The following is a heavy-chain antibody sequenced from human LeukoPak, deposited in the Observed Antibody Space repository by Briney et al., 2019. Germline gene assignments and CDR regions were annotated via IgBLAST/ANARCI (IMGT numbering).Heavy chain of an antibody. J-gene: IGHJ6*03. V-gene: IGHV1-2*06. Sequence: ASVKVSCKASGYTFTGYYIHWVRQAPGQGLEWVGRIHPKSGGANYAQKFRDRVTLTRDTSINTAYMELSGLRSDDAAVYYCARAYYDSSGYFGWGTDYYYYYMDVWGEGTTVTISS. CDR1: GYTFTGYY. CDR2: IHPKSGGA. D-gene: IGHD3-22*01. CDR3: ARAYYDSSGYFGWGTDYYYYYMDV.